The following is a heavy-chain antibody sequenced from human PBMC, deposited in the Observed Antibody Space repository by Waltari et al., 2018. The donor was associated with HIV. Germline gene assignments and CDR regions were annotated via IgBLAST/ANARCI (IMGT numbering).Heavy chain of an antibody. CDR2: IYYSVST. CDR1: GGSISSYY. J-gene: IGHJ6*02. Sequence: QVQLQESGPGLVKPSETLSLTCTVSGGSISSYYWSWIRQPPGKGLEWIGYIYYSVSTNYNPSLKSRVTISVDTSKNQFSLKLSSVTAADTAVYYCARDRIAVAGYGMDVWGQGTTVTVSS. D-gene: IGHD6-19*01. V-gene: IGHV4-59*01. CDR3: ARDRIAVAGYGMDV.